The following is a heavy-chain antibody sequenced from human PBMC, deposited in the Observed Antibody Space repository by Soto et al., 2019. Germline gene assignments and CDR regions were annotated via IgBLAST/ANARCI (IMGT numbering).Heavy chain of an antibody. CDR2: IHNTGGT. D-gene: IGHD6-19*01. V-gene: IGHV4-59*11. J-gene: IGHJ4*02. Sequence: QVQLQESGPRLVKPSETLSLTCTISGASISNHYCQWFRQPPGKGLEWIGYIHNTGGTNYNPSLKSPVTFSLDTSKNQFSLKLTSVTVADTAVYYCATGGGWLTDYWGQGTLVTVSS. CDR3: ATGGGWLTDY. CDR1: GASISNHY.